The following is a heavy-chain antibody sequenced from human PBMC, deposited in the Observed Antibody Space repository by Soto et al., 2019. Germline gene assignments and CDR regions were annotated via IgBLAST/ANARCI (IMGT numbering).Heavy chain of an antibody. Sequence: ASVKVSCKASGYTFTSYDINWVRQATGQGLEWMGWMNPNSGNTGYAQKFQGRVTMTRNTSTSTAYMELSSLRSEDTAVYYCARDYSGYDGLFDYWGQGTLVTVSS. D-gene: IGHD5-12*01. CDR1: GYTFTSYD. V-gene: IGHV1-8*01. CDR3: ARDYSGYDGLFDY. CDR2: MNPNSGNT. J-gene: IGHJ4*02.